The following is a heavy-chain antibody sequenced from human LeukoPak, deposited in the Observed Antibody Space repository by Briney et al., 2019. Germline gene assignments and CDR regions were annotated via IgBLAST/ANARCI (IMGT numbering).Heavy chain of an antibody. CDR2: IYHSGST. Sequence: SETLSLTCTVSGASITSSGYYWGWIRQPPGKGLEWIGTIYHSGSTYYNPSLKSRVTMSVDTSKNQFSLKLSSVTAADTAVYYCAREMYYYDSSGYLYYFDYWGQGTLVTVSS. V-gene: IGHV4-39*07. CDR3: AREMYYYDSSGYLYYFDY. J-gene: IGHJ4*02. CDR1: GASITSSGYY. D-gene: IGHD3-22*01.